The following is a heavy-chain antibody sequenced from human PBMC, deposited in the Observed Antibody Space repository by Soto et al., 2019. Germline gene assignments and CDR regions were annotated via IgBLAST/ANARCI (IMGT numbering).Heavy chain of an antibody. Sequence: SVKVSCKASGCTFSSYAMSWVRQAPGQGLEWMGGMIPIFGTANYAQKVQGRVTITADESTSTAYMELSSLRSEDTAVYYCARGNEYSSNWHGESFDYWGQGTLVTVSS. J-gene: IGHJ4*02. D-gene: IGHD6-13*01. CDR3: ARGNEYSSNWHGESFDY. V-gene: IGHV1-69*13. CDR1: GCTFSSYA. CDR2: MIPIFGTA.